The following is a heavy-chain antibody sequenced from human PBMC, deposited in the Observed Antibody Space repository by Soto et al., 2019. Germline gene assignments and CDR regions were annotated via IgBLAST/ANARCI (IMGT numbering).Heavy chain of an antibody. V-gene: IGHV1-46*01. CDR2: INPSTGGT. CDR1: RYSFTRFN. CDR3: ARIAVPGLTYLDF. D-gene: IGHD6-13*01. J-gene: IGHJ4*02. Sequence: WASVKVSCKASRYSFTRFNIHWVRQVPGQGLEWMGEINPSTGGTGYEQNFQGRITMTRDTSTNTVYMVLSSLRSADTAVYYCARIAVPGLTYLDFWGQGTPVTVSS.